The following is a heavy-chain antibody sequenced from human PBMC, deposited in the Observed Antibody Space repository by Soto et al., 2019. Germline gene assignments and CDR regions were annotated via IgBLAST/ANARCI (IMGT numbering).Heavy chain of an antibody. CDR2: IQSGGPT. CDR3: SRDDHLGDGGRCYGALLDV. J-gene: IGHJ6*04. D-gene: IGHD2-15*01. V-gene: IGHV3-66*01. Sequence: KGLEWVSLIQSGGPTYYADYVKGRFTISRDTSENTVHLQMDSLRAEDTAVYYCSRDDHLGDGGRCYGALLDVWGNGTTVTVSS.